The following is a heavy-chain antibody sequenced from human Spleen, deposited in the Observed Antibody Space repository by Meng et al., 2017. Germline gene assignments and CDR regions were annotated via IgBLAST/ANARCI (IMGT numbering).Heavy chain of an antibody. V-gene: IGHV6-1*01. CDR1: GDSVSSISSA. CDR3: ARQESRYLLAFDI. J-gene: IGHJ3*02. D-gene: IGHD2-15*01. Sequence: QVQLQQSGPGLVKPSQTLSLTCDISGDSVSSISSAWNWIRQSPSRGLEWLGRTYYRSKWYNEYAVSVRSRITVNPDTSMNQFSLQLNSVTPEDTAVYYCARQESRYLLAFDIWGQGTMVTVSS. CDR2: TYYRSKWYN.